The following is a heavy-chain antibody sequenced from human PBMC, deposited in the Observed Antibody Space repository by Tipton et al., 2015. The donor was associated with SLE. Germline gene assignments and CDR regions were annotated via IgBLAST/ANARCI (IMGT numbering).Heavy chain of an antibody. CDR3: ARGVLGGSYPY. J-gene: IGHJ4*02. V-gene: IGHV4-59*12. Sequence: TLSLTCTVSGVSISPYYWSWIRQPPGKGLEWIGYIYYSGSTNYNPSLKSRVTMSVDTSKNQFSLKLSSVTAADTAVYYCARGVLGGSYPYWGQGTLVTVSS. CDR1: GVSISPYY. D-gene: IGHD1-26*01. CDR2: IYYSGST.